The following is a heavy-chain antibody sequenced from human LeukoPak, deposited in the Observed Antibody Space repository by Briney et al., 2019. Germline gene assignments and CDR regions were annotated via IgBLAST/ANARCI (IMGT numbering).Heavy chain of an antibody. CDR1: GFTFSSYS. Sequence: GGSLRLSCAASGFTFSSYSMNWVRQAPGKGLEWVSSISGSGSYIYHADSVKGRFTISRDNAKNSLYLQMNDLRAEDTAVYYCARDGGYCTNGVYYLDYWGQGTLVTVSS. J-gene: IGHJ4*02. CDR3: ARDGGYCTNGVYYLDY. D-gene: IGHD2-8*01. V-gene: IGHV3-21*01. CDR2: ISGSGSYI.